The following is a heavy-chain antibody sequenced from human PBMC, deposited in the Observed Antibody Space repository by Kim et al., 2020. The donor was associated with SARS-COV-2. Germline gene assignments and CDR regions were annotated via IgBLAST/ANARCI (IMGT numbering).Heavy chain of an antibody. J-gene: IGHJ6*02. D-gene: IGHD4-17*01. CDR3: ASGFYGDYPYYYYGMDV. Sequence: SETLSLTCTVSGGSISSSSYYWGWIRQPPGKGLEWIGSIYYSGSTYYNPSLKSRVTISVDTSKNQFSLKLSSVTAADTAVYYCASGFYGDYPYYYYGMDVWGQGTTVNVSS. CDR2: IYYSGST. CDR1: GGSISSSSYY. V-gene: IGHV4-39*01.